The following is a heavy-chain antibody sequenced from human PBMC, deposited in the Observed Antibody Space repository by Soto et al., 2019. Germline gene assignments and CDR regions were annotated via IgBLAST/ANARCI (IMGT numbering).Heavy chain of an antibody. J-gene: IGHJ6*03. Sequence: QVQLQESGPGLVKPSWTLSLTCAVSSVSISSRNWWRWVRQPPGKGLEWIGEIYHSGSTNYNPTLKSRVTVSINKSKNQFSLKLSSVTAADTAVYYCARGGYDFWSGSSPPIGCMDVWGKGATVTVSS. CDR1: SVSISSRNW. V-gene: IGHV4-4*02. CDR2: IYHSGST. D-gene: IGHD3-3*01. CDR3: ARGGYDFWSGSSPPIGCMDV.